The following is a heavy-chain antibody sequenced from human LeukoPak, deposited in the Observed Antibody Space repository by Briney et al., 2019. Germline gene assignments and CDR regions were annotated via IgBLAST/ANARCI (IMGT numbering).Heavy chain of an antibody. D-gene: IGHD2-2*01. CDR1: GGTFSTYA. J-gene: IGHJ4*02. V-gene: IGHV1-69*04. Sequence: ASVKVSCKASGGTFSTYAISWVRQAPGQGLEWLGRIIPILDITSYAQKFQDRVTITADKSTSTAYMELSSLRSEDTAVYYCAPDSIVVVPAARGFPPAYWGQGTLVTVSS. CDR3: APDSIVVVPAARGFPPAY. CDR2: IIPILDIT.